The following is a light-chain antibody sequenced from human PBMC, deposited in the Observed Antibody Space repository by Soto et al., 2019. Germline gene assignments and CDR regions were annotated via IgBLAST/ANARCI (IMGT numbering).Light chain of an antibody. CDR3: QQYNKWPFT. CDR1: QSVGAN. J-gene: IGKJ3*01. CDR2: GAS. V-gene: IGKV3-15*01. Sequence: EMVMTQSPATLSVSPGERATLSCRVSQSVGANLAWYQQKPGQGPRLLIYGASTRATGIPARFSGSGSGTGFTLTISSLQSEDFAVYYCQQYNKWPFTVGPGTKVDSK.